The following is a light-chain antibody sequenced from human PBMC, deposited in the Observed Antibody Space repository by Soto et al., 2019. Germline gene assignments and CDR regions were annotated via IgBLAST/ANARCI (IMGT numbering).Light chain of an antibody. CDR2: VAS. V-gene: IGKV1-12*01. CDR3: QQANSFPIT. CDR1: QSISGW. Sequence: DIQMTQSPSSVSASVGDRVTITCRASQSISGWLAWYQQKPWKAPKLLIYVASYLHTGVPSRFSGSGSGTDFTLTISILQPEDFATYYCQQANSFPITFGQGTLLEI. J-gene: IGKJ5*01.